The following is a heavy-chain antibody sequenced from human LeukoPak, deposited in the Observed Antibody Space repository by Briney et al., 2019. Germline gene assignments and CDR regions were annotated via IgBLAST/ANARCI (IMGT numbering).Heavy chain of an antibody. V-gene: IGHV3-9*01. CDR1: GFTFDDYA. CDR2: ISWNSGSI. J-gene: IGHJ4*02. D-gene: IGHD3-22*01. CDR3: AKEVQGSRYDTSGYQVY. Sequence: GRSLRLSCAASGFTFDDYAMHWVRQAPGKGLEWVSGISWNSGSIGYADSVKGRFTISRDNAKNSLYLQMNSLRAEDTAVYYCAKEVQGSRYDTSGYQVYWGQGTLVTVSS.